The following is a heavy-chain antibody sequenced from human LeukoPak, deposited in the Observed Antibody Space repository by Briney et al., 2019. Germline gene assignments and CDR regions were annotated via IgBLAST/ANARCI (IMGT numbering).Heavy chain of an antibody. CDR1: GYTFTSYG. J-gene: IGHJ4*02. Sequence: ASVKVSCKASGYTFTSYGISWVRQAPGQGLEWMGWISAYNGNTNYAQKLQGRVTMTTDTSTSTAYMELRSLRSDDTAVYYCARDRYCSGGSCYSTGGYWGQGTLVTVSS. V-gene: IGHV1-18*01. D-gene: IGHD2-15*01. CDR3: ARDRYCSGGSCYSTGGY. CDR2: ISAYNGNT.